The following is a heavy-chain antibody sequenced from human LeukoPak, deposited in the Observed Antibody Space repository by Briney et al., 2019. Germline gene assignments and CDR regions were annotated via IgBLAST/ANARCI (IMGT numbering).Heavy chain of an antibody. Sequence: GGSLRLSCAVSGFTFSSYAMSWVRQAPGKGLEWVSGIGGSGDSDSPHYADSVRGRFTISRDNSKNMLYLQMHNLRADDTAIYYCAKHLFVWGAPLDYWGQGTLVTVSS. CDR2: IGGSGDSDSP. CDR3: AKHLFVWGAPLDY. V-gene: IGHV3-23*01. CDR1: GFTFSSYA. D-gene: IGHD3-16*01. J-gene: IGHJ4*02.